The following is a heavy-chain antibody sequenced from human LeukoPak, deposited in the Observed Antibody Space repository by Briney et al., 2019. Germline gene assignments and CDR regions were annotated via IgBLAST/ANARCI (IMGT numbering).Heavy chain of an antibody. J-gene: IGHJ6*03. CDR3: ACTAYYYYYLDV. Sequence: GGSLRLSCAVSGITLSNYGMSWVRQAPGKGLEWVAGISGSGGSTYYADSVKGRFTISRDNSKNTLYLHMSSLRAEDTAVYYCACTAYYYYYLDVWGKGTTVTVSS. CDR1: GITLSNYG. CDR2: ISGSGGST. V-gene: IGHV3-23*01. D-gene: IGHD5-18*01.